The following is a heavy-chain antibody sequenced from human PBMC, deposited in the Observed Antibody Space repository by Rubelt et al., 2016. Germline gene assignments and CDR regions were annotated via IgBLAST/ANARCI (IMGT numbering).Heavy chain of an antibody. Sequence: EVQLVESGGGLVQPGGSLRLSCAASGFSVSSKYMAWVRQAPGKGLEWVSSIYANGNTHYADSMKGRFTISRDNSKTTVFLQMNSLRVDDTAVYYCISYVWGQGTLVTVSS. V-gene: IGHV3-66*01. CDR3: ISYV. J-gene: IGHJ4*02. CDR2: IYANGNT. D-gene: IGHD2-8*01. CDR1: GFSVSSKY.